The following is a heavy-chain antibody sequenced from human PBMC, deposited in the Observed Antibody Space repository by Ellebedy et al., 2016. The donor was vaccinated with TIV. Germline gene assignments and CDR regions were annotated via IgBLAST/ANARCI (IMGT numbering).Heavy chain of an antibody. CDR1: GFTFIIYS. CDR3: AAAAGAGDDAFDI. CDR2: ISSSSRTI. Sequence: GGSLRLXXAASGFTFIIYSLNCVRQAPGKGLEWVSYISSSSRTIYYADSVKGRFTISRDNAKNSLYLQMNSLRAEDTAVYYCAAAAGAGDDAFDIWGQGTMVTVSS. D-gene: IGHD6-13*01. V-gene: IGHV3-48*01. J-gene: IGHJ3*02.